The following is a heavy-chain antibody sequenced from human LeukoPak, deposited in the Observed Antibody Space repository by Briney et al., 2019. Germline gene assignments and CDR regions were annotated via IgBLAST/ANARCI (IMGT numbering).Heavy chain of an antibody. V-gene: IGHV3-30*03. CDR1: GFTFSSYG. CDR3: ARAATYYYDSSGYYPYAFDI. Sequence: PGGSLRLSCAASGFTFSSYGMHWVRQAPGKGLERVVVISYDGSNKYYADSVKGRFTISRDNAKNSLYLQLNSLRDEDTAVYYCARAATYYYDSSGYYPYAFDIWGQGTMVTVSS. J-gene: IGHJ3*02. D-gene: IGHD3-22*01. CDR2: ISYDGSNK.